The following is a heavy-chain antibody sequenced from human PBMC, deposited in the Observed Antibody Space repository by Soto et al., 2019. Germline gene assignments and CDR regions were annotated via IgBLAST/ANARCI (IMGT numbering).Heavy chain of an antibody. D-gene: IGHD6-19*01. V-gene: IGHV3-33*01. CDR3: ASSSGWTAGPKPLDY. Sequence: GGSLRLSCAASGFTFSSYGMHWVRQAPGKGLEWVAVIWYDGSNKYYADSVKGRFTISRDNSKNTLYLQMNSLRAEDTAVYYCASSSGWTAGPKPLDYWGQGTLVTVSS. J-gene: IGHJ4*02. CDR2: IWYDGSNK. CDR1: GFTFSSYG.